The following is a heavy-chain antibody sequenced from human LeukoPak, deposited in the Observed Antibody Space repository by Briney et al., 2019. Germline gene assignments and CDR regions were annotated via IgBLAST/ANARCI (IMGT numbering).Heavy chain of an antibody. D-gene: IGHD2-15*01. CDR1: GFTFSSYG. V-gene: IGHV3-30*18. CDR2: IADDGSNK. CDR3: AKESYQDIVVVVAAPPDY. Sequence: PGGSLRLSCAASGFTFSSYGMHWVRQAPGKGLEWVAVIADDGSNKYYADSVKGRFTISRDNSNNTLYLQMNSLRAEDTAVYYCAKESYQDIVVVVAAPPDYWGQGTLVTVSS. J-gene: IGHJ4*02.